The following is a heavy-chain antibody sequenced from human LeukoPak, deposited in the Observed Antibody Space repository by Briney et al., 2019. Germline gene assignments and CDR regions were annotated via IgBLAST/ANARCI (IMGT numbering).Heavy chain of an antibody. CDR1: GGSISSSSYY. V-gene: IGHV4-39*02. J-gene: IGHJ4*02. Sequence: PSETLSLTCTVSGGSISSSSYYWGWIRQPPGKGLEWIGSIYYSGSTYYNPSLKSRVTISVDTSKNQFSLKLSSVTAADTAVYYCAREYYYGSGSYGRVDYWGQGTLVTVSS. D-gene: IGHD3-10*01. CDR3: AREYYYGSGSYGRVDY. CDR2: IYYSGST.